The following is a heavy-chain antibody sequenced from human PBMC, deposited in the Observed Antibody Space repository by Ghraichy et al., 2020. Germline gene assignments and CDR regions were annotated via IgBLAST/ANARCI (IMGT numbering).Heavy chain of an antibody. V-gene: IGHV4-39*01. CDR2: VYYNGKT. CDR1: GGSIGSSTYY. J-gene: IGHJ4*01. Sequence: SETLSLTCTVSGGSIGSSTYYWGWIRQPQGKGLEGIGTVYYNGKTFYNQSLTSRLSTSMDTSKNQLSLKLTSVSASDTAVYYCVRHRRVWGDDIAAASVFDYWGRGTLVSVSS. D-gene: IGHD6-13*01. CDR3: VRHRRVWGDDIAAASVFDY.